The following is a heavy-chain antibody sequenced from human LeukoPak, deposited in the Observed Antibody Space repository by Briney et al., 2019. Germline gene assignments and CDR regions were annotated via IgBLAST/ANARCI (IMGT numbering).Heavy chain of an antibody. J-gene: IGHJ6*03. Sequence: GGSLRLSCAASGFTFSSYSMNWVRQAPGKGLEWVSSISSSSSYIYYADSVKGRFTISRDNAKNSLYLQMNSLRAEDTAVYYCARYGSGSFYYYYMDVWGKGTTVTISS. CDR1: GFTFSSYS. CDR3: ARYGSGSFYYYYMDV. D-gene: IGHD3-10*01. V-gene: IGHV3-21*01. CDR2: ISSSSSYI.